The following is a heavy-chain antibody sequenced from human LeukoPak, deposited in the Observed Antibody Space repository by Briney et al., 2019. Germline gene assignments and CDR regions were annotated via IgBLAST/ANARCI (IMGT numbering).Heavy chain of an antibody. CDR1: GFTFSDYA. CDR3: ARDYWWNYDY. Sequence: GGSLRLSCAASGFTFSDYAMHWVRQAQGEGLEWVAVISKDGSDKYYPGSVRSRFTISRDNSKNTIYLQMDSLRAEDTAIYYCARDYWWNYDYWGQGTLVTVSS. V-gene: IGHV3-30-3*01. CDR2: ISKDGSDK. J-gene: IGHJ4*02. D-gene: IGHD1-7*01.